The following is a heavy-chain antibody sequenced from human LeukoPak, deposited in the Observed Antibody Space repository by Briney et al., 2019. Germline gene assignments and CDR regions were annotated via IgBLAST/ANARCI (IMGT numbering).Heavy chain of an antibody. J-gene: IGHJ4*02. Sequence: PGGSLRLSCAASGFTFDDYTMHWVRQAPGKGLEWVSLISWDGGSTYYADSVKGRFTISRDNSKNSLYLQMNSLRTEDTALYYCAKGGSYAYYFDYWGQGTLVTVSS. CDR2: ISWDGGST. CDR3: AKGGSYAYYFDY. CDR1: GFTFDDYT. D-gene: IGHD3-10*01. V-gene: IGHV3-43*01.